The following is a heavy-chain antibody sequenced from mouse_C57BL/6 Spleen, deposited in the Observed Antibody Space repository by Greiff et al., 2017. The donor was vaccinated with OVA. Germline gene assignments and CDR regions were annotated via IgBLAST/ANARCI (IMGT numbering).Heavy chain of an antibody. D-gene: IGHD6-5*01. CDR2: IDPETGGT. Sequence: QVHVKQSGAELVRPGASVTLSCKASGYTFTDYEMHWVKQTPVHGLEWIGAIDPETGGTAYNQKFKGQAILTADKSSSTAYMELRSLTSEDSAFYYCTSLSSAGAMDYWGQGTSVTVSS. J-gene: IGHJ4*01. CDR1: GYTFTDYE. V-gene: IGHV1-15*01. CDR3: TSLSSAGAMDY.